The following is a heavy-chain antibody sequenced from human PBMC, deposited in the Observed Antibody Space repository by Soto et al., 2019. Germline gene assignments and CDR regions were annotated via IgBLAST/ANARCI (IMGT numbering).Heavy chain of an antibody. D-gene: IGHD4-17*01. Sequence: SETLSLTCTVSGGSISSYYWSWIRQPPGKGLEWIGYIYYSGSTNYNPSLKSRVTISVDTSKNQFSLKLSSVTAADTAVYYCASLYGDYFDYWGQGTLVTVSS. CDR2: IYYSGST. V-gene: IGHV4-59*12. CDR3: ASLYGDYFDY. J-gene: IGHJ4*02. CDR1: GGSISSYY.